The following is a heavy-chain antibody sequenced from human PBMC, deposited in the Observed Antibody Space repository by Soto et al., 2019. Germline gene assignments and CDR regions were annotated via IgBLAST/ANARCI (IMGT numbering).Heavy chain of an antibody. V-gene: IGHV4-34*01. D-gene: IGHD6-13*01. CDR1: GGSISSYY. CDR3: ARQRYSSSWYDY. CDR2: INHSGST. Sequence: LSLTCTVSGGSISSYYWSWIRQPPGKGLEWIGEINHSGSTNYNPSLKSRVTISVDTSKNQFSLKLSSVTAADTAVYYCARQRYSSSWYDYWGQGTLVTVSS. J-gene: IGHJ4*02.